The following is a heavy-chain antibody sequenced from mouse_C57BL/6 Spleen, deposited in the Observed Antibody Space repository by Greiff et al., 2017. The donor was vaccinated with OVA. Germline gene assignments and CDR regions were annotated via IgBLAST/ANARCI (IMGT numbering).Heavy chain of an antibody. CDR1: GFSFNTYA. V-gene: IGHV10-1*01. CDR2: IRSKSNNYAT. J-gene: IGHJ2*01. CDR3: VRQGYYGSSYFDY. Sequence: EVKVVESGGGLVQPKGSLKLSCAASGFSFNTYAMNWVRQAPGKGLEWVARIRSKSNNYATYYADSVKDRFTISRDDSESMLYLQMNNLKTEDTAMYYCVRQGYYGSSYFDYWGQGTTLTVSS. D-gene: IGHD1-1*01.